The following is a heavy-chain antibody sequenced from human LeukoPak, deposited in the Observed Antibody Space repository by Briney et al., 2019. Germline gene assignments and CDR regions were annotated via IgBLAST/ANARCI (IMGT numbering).Heavy chain of an antibody. D-gene: IGHD1-1*01. CDR2: ISYDGSNK. Sequence: PGGSLRLSCAASGFTFSSYAMHWVRQAPGKGLEWVAVISYDGSNKYYADSVKGRFTISRDNSKNTLYLQMNSLRAEDTAVYYCARYKSGRNDIDYWGQGTLVTVSS. J-gene: IGHJ4*02. CDR3: ARYKSGRNDIDY. CDR1: GFTFSSYA. V-gene: IGHV3-30*14.